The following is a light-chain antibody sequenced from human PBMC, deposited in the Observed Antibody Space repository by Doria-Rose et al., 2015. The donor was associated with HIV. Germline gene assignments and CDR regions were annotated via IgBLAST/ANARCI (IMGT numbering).Light chain of an antibody. CDR1: QSFSSTY. V-gene: IGKV3-20*01. CDR2: VGS. Sequence: TQSPGTLSLSPGERATLSCRVSQSFSSTYLAWYQQRPGQAPSLLIYVGSTSATGTPDGISASASVTDFTLTINRLEHDDFALYYYHQYDTSWTFGQGTKVEI. CDR3: HQYDTSWT. J-gene: IGKJ1*01.